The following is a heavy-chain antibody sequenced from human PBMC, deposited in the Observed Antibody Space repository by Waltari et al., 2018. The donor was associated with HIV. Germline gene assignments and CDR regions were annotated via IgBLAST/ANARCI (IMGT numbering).Heavy chain of an antibody. J-gene: IGHJ3*02. CDR2: IAAGYPNT. V-gene: IGHV3-23*01. CDR1: GFPFSNYA. Sequence: EAQLLESGGGLVQPGGSLRVSCVGSGFPFSNYAMIWVRQAPGKGLEWVSAIAAGYPNTYYSDSVRGRFTVSKDNSENSLHLQMNSLRAEDTALYYCARIYVSGAFDIWGQGTVVTVSS. D-gene: IGHD3-10*01. CDR3: ARIYVSGAFDI.